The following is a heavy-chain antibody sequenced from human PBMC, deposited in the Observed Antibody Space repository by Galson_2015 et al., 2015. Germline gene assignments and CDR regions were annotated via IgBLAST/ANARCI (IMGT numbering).Heavy chain of an antibody. D-gene: IGHD2-15*01. Sequence: SLRLSCAASGFTFSSDAMYWVRQAPGKGLQWVAVISFDGSNQYYADSVKGRFTISRDNSKNTLYLQMNSLRAEDTAVYYCARARVYCSGGSCYGDYYSGMDVWGQGTTVTVSS. V-gene: IGHV3-30-3*01. J-gene: IGHJ6*02. CDR2: ISFDGSNQ. CDR1: GFTFSSDA. CDR3: ARARVYCSGGSCYGDYYSGMDV.